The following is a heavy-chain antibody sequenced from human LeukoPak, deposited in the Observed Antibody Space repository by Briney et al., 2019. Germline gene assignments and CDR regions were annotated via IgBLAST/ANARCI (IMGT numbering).Heavy chain of an antibody. CDR2: IVVGSGNT. CDR1: GFTFTSSA. Sequence: ASVKVSCKASGFTFTSSAMQWVGQARGERVERIGWIVVGSGNTNYAQKFQERGTITREMFKSKAYMELSSLRSEDTAVYYCAAAVYCSGGSCYDFDYWGQGTLVTVSS. V-gene: IGHV1-58*02. D-gene: IGHD2-15*01. CDR3: AAAVYCSGGSCYDFDY. J-gene: IGHJ4*02.